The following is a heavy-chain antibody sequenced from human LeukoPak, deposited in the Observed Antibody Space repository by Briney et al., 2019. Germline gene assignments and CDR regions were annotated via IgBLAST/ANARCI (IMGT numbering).Heavy chain of an antibody. CDR3: AAWDFWRGSGIDY. CDR1: GFTFSDYY. CDR2: ISNSGTTI. Sequence: GGYLRLSCAASGFTFSDYYMSWIRQAPGKGLEWISYISNSGTTIYYSDSVRGRFTISRDNAKNSLYLQMNSLRAEDTAVYYCAAWDFWRGSGIDYWGQGTLVTVSS. D-gene: IGHD3-3*01. V-gene: IGHV3-11*01. J-gene: IGHJ4*02.